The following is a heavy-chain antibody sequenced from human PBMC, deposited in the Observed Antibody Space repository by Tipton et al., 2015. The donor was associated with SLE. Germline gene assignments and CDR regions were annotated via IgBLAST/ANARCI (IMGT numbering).Heavy chain of an antibody. CDR3: ARHDYGVPFDY. D-gene: IGHD4-17*01. CDR2: IYYSGST. Sequence: GLVKPSETLSLTCTVSGGSISSYYWGWIRQPPGKGLEWIGSIYYSGSTYYNPSLKSRVTISVDTSKKQFSLKLRSVTAADTAVYHCARHDYGVPFDYWGQGTLVTVSS. CDR1: GGSISSYY. V-gene: IGHV4-39*01. J-gene: IGHJ4*02.